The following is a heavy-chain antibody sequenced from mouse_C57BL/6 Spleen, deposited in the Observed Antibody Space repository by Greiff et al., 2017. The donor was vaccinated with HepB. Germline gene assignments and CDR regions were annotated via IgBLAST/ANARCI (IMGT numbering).Heavy chain of an antibody. J-gene: IGHJ3*01. CDR2: ISDGGSYT. D-gene: IGHD1-1*01. CDR3: ARALLLLRSWFAY. V-gene: IGHV5-4*03. CDR1: GFTFSSYA. Sequence: EVKLMESGGGLVKPGGSLKLSCAASGFTFSSYAMSWVRQTPEKRLEWVATISDGGSYTYYPDNVKGRFTISRDNAKNNLYLQMSHLKSEDTAMYYCARALLLLRSWFAYWGQGTLVTVSA.